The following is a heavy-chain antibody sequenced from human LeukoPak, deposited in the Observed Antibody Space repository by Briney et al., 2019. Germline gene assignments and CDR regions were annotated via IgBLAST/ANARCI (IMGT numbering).Heavy chain of an antibody. CDR3: AKQIAAADDYYYYGMDV. V-gene: IGHV3-23*01. Sequence: PGGSLRLSCAVSGITLSNYGMSWVRQAPGKGLEWVSAISGSGGSTYYADSVKGRFTISRDNSKDTLYLQMNSLRAEDTAVYYCAKQIAAADDYYYYGMDVWGQGTTVTVSS. J-gene: IGHJ6*02. D-gene: IGHD6-13*01. CDR1: GITLSNYG. CDR2: ISGSGGST.